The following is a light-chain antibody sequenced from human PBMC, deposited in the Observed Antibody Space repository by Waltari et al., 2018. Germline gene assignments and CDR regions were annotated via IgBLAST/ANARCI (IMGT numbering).Light chain of an antibody. CDR2: DVS. V-gene: IGLV2-14*03. Sequence: QSALTQPASVSGSPGQSITISCTGTRSDVGGYNYVSWYQQHPGKAPKLMIYDVSNRPSGVSNRFSGSKSGNTASLTISGLQAEDEADYYCSSYTSSSTLEWVFGGGTKLTVL. CDR1: RSDVGGYNY. CDR3: SSYTSSSTLEWV. J-gene: IGLJ3*02.